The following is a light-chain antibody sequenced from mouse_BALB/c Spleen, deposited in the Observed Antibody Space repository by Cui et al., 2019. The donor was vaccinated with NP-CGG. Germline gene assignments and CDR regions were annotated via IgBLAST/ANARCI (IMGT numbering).Light chain of an antibody. Sequence: QAVVTQESALTTSPGETVTLTCRSSTGPVTTSNYANWVQEKPDHLFTGLIGGTNNRAPGVPARFSGSLIGDKAALTITGAQTEDEAIYFCALWYSNHWVFGGGAELTVL. J-gene: IGLJ1*01. CDR3: ALWYSNHWV. CDR1: TGPVTTSNY. V-gene: IGLV1*01. CDR2: GTN.